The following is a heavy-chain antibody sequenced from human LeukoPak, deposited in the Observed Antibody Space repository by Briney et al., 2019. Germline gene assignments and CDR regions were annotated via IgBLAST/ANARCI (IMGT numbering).Heavy chain of an antibody. CDR2: MNPTSGNT. CDR1: GYTFTSFD. Sequence: ASVKVSCKASGYTFTSFDINWVRQATGQGLEWMGWMNPTSGNTGYAQKFQGRVTMTRNTSINTAYMELSSLRSEDTAVYYCARGLSGSYDGIGYWGQGTLVTVSS. V-gene: IGHV1-8*01. D-gene: IGHD1-26*01. J-gene: IGHJ4*02. CDR3: ARGLSGSYDGIGY.